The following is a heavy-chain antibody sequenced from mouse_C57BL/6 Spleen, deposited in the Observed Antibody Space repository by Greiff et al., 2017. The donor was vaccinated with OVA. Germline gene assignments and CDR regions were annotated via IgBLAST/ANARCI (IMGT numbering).Heavy chain of an antibody. Sequence: QVQLQQPGAELVMPGASVKLSCKASGYTFTSYWMHWVKQRPGQGLEWIGELDPSDSYTNYNQKFKGKSTLTVDKSSSTAYMQLSSLTSEDSAVYYCAREGYYDLRAMDYWGQGTSVTVSS. J-gene: IGHJ4*01. D-gene: IGHD2-4*01. CDR1: GYTFTSYW. V-gene: IGHV1-69*01. CDR2: LDPSDSYT. CDR3: AREGYYDLRAMDY.